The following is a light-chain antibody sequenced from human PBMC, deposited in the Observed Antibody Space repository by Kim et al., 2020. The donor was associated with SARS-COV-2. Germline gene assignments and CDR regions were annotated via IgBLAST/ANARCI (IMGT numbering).Light chain of an antibody. CDR3: QQYYNWPPLT. Sequence: EIVLPPSPSPLSVSPGERATLSCRASQSVSSNLAWYQQKPGQAPRLLIYGASTRATGITARFSGSGSGTEFTLTISSLQSEDFAVYYCQQYYNWPPLTFGGGTKVDIK. J-gene: IGKJ4*01. CDR2: GAS. CDR1: QSVSSN. V-gene: IGKV3-15*01.